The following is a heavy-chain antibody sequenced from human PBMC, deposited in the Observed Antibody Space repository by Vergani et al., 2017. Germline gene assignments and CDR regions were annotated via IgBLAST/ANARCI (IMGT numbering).Heavy chain of an antibody. CDR1: GGFFSGYY. CDR2: INHSGST. Sequence: QLQLQESGSGLVKPSETLSLTCAVYGGFFSGYYWSWIRQPPGKGLEWIGEINHSGSTNYNPSLKSRVTISVDTSKNQFSLKLSSVTAADTAVYYCARGMALRYFDWLPNYYGMDVWGQ. CDR3: ARGMALRYFDWLPNYYGMDV. V-gene: IGHV4-34*01. J-gene: IGHJ6*02. D-gene: IGHD3-9*01.